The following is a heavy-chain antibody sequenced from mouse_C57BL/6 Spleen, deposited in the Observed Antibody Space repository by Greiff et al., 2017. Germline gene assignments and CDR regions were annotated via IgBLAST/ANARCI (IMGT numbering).Heavy chain of an antibody. CDR3: ARKGGDDGYYYYAMDY. V-gene: IGHV2-2*01. CDR1: GFSLTSYG. J-gene: IGHJ4*01. CDR2: IWSGGST. Sequence: QVQLKQSGPGLVQPSQSLSITCTVSGFSLTSYGVHWVRQSPGKGLEWLGVIWSGGSTDYNAAFISRLSNSKDNSKSQVFFKMNSLQADDTAIYYCARKGGDDGYYYYAMDYWGQGTSVTVSS. D-gene: IGHD2-3*01.